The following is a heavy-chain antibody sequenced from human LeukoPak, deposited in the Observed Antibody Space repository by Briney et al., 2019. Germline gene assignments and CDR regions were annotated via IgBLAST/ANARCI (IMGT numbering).Heavy chain of an antibody. CDR3: ARDGGRFRVAVNYYYYGMDV. CDR1: GFTFNRYA. Sequence: GRSLRLFRAASGFTFNRYAMHWVRQAPGKGLEGGEDKPYDGSNKYYADSVKGRFTNSRDNPKNTLYLQMNSRRAEDTAVYYCARDGGRFRVAVNYYYYGMDVWGKGTTVTVSS. V-gene: IGHV3-30*04. D-gene: IGHD2-15*01. CDR2: KPYDGSNK. J-gene: IGHJ6*04.